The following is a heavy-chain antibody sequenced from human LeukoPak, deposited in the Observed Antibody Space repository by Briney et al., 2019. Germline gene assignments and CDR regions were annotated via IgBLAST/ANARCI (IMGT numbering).Heavy chain of an antibody. CDR2: IYYSGST. V-gene: IGHV4-59*08. J-gene: IGHJ4*02. Sequence: SETLSLTCTVSGGSISSYYWSWIRQPPGKGLEWIGYIYYSGSTNYNPSLKSRVTISVDTSKNQFSLKLSSVTAADTAVYYCARSSKALGDSDYWGQGTLVTVSS. CDR1: GGSISSYY. CDR3: ARSSKALGDSDY. D-gene: IGHD3-16*01.